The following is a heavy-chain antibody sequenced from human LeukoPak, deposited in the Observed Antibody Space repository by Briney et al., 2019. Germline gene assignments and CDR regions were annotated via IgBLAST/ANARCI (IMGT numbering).Heavy chain of an antibody. CDR1: GFTFSSYS. CDR2: ISSSSSYI. J-gene: IGHJ4*02. V-gene: IGHV3-21*01. CDR3: ARDIGPFYFDY. D-gene: IGHD3-16*01. Sequence: PGGSLRLSCAASGFTFSSYSMNWVRQAPGKGLEWVSSISSSSSYIYYADSVKVRFTISRDNAKNSLYLQMNSLRAEDTAVYYCARDIGPFYFDYWGQGTLVTVSS.